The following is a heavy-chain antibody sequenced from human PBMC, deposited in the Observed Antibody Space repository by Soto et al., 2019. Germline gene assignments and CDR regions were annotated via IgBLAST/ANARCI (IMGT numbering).Heavy chain of an antibody. CDR2: IYYSGST. J-gene: IGHJ3*02. V-gene: IGHV4-59*01. D-gene: IGHD2-21*02. CDR3: AGWTDCGGDCYLGRRAFDI. CDR1: GGSISSYY. Sequence: SETLSLTCTVSGGSISSYYWSWIRQPPGKGLEWIGYIYYSGSTNYNPSLKSRVTISVDTSKNQFSLKLSSVTAADTAVYYCAGWTDCGGDCYLGRRAFDIWGQGXMVTVSS.